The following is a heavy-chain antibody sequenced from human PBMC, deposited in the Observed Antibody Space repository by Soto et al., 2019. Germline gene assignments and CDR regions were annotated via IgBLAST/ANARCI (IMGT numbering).Heavy chain of an antibody. V-gene: IGHV3-23*01. D-gene: IGHD1-26*01. CDR1: GFTFSSYA. CDR2: ISGSGGST. J-gene: IGHJ5*02. Sequence: PGGSLRLSCAASGFTFSSYAMSWVRQAPGKGLEWVSAISGSGGSTYYADSVKGRFTISRDNSKNTLYLQMNSLRAEDTAVYYCAKGPYIGWEPTDNWFDPWGQGTLVTVSS. CDR3: AKGPYIGWEPTDNWFDP.